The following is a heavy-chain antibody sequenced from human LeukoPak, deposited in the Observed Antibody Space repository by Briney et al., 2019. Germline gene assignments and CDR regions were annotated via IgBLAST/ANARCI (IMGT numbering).Heavy chain of an antibody. CDR1: GGSFSGYY. J-gene: IGHJ4*02. D-gene: IGHD6-19*01. Sequence: SETLSLTCAVYGGSFSGYYWSWIRQPPGKGLEWIGEINHSGSTNHNPSLKSRVTISVDTSKNQFSLKLSSVTAADTAVYYCARGPGIAVAGNSLISGYFDYWGQGTLVTVSS. CDR2: INHSGST. CDR3: ARGPGIAVAGNSLISGYFDY. V-gene: IGHV4-34*01.